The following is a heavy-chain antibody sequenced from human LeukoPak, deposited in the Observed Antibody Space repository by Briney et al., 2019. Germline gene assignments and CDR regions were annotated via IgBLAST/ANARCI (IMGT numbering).Heavy chain of an antibody. V-gene: IGHV4-59*08. CDR2: IYYSGST. CDR1: GGPISSYY. Sequence: SETLSLTCTVSGGPISSYYWSWIRQPPGKGLEWIGYIYYSGSTNYNPSLKSRVTISVDTSKNQFSLKLSSVTAADTAVYYCAEHSSRRGYYYDSSGYFRGQGTLVTVSS. J-gene: IGHJ4*02. CDR3: AEHSSRRGYYYDSSGYF. D-gene: IGHD3-22*01.